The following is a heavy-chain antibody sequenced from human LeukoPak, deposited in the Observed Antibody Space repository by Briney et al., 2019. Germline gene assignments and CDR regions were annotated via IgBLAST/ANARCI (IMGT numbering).Heavy chain of an antibody. V-gene: IGHV4-30-4*01. J-gene: IGHJ4*02. CDR2: IYYSGSS. CDR3: ARLKVDANNYFDY. CDR1: GGSISSGDYY. Sequence: SQTLSLTCTVSGGSISSGDYYWSWIRQPPGEGLEWIGYIYYSGSSYFSPSLKSRVTISVDTSRNQFSLKLSSVTAADTALYYCARLKVDANNYFDYWGQGTLVTVSS. D-gene: IGHD1-26*01.